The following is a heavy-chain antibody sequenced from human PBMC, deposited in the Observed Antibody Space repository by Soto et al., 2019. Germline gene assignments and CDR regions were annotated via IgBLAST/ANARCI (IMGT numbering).Heavy chain of an antibody. CDR1: GFTFSNAW. CDR2: IKSKTDGGTT. CDR3: TTDRYWGKQWLH. Sequence: EVQLVESGGGLVKPGGSLRLSCTASGFTFSNAWMNWVRQAPGKGLEWVGRIKSKTDGGTTDYAAPVKGRFTISRDDSKNTLYLQMNSLKTEDTAVYYCTTDRYWGKQWLHWGQGTLVTVSS. D-gene: IGHD6-19*01. J-gene: IGHJ4*02. V-gene: IGHV3-15*07.